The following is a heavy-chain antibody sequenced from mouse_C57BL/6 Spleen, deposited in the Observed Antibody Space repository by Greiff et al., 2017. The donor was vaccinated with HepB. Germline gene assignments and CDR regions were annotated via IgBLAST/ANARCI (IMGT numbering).Heavy chain of an antibody. D-gene: IGHD3-2*02. Sequence: QVQLQQSGPGLVQPSQSLSITCTASGFSLTSYGVHWVRQSPGKGLEWLGVIWRGGSTDYNAAFMSRLSITKDNSKSQVFFKMNSLRADDTAIYYCAKGGSSGYFRLMDYRGQGTSVTVSS. CDR2: IWRGGST. V-gene: IGHV2-5*01. CDR1: GFSLTSYG. CDR3: AKGGSSGYFRLMDY. J-gene: IGHJ4*01.